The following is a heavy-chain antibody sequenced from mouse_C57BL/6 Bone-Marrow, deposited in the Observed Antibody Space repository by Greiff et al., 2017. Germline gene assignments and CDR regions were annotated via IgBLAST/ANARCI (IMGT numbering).Heavy chain of an antibody. CDR2: INPSNGGT. CDR3: ERGIPDYDDSSDGPPVYFDY. V-gene: IGHV1-53*01. D-gene: IGHD1-1*01. Sequence: QVQLQQSGTELVKPGASVKLSCKASGYTFTSYWMHWVKQRPGQGLEWIGNINPSNGGTIYNEKFKSKATLTVDKSSSTAYMQLSSLTSEDSAVYYCERGIPDYDDSSDGPPVYFDYWGRGTTLTVSS. J-gene: IGHJ2*01. CDR1: GYTFTSYW.